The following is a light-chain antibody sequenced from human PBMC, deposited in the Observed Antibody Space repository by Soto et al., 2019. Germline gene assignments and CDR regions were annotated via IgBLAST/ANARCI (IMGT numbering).Light chain of an antibody. V-gene: IGLV2-14*01. J-gene: IGLJ1*01. CDR1: SSDVGGYNY. CDR3: SSYTSSSTYV. Sequence: QSVLTQPASVSGSPGQSITISCTGTSSDVGGYNYVSWYQKHPGKAPKLMIYEVSNRPSGVSNRFSGSKSGNTASLTISGLQAEDEADYYCSSYTSSSTYVFATGTKLTVL. CDR2: EVS.